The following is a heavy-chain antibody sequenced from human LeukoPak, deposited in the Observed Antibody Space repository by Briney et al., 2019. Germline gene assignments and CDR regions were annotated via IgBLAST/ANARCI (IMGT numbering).Heavy chain of an antibody. V-gene: IGHV3-23*01. CDR1: AFTFSNYA. J-gene: IGHJ4*02. CDR3: ARADWDTAMIDY. CDR2: ISNSDGST. D-gene: IGHD5-18*01. Sequence: QPGGSLRLSCAASAFTFSNYAMGWVRQAPGKGLEWVSTISNSDGSTYYADSVKGRFHISRDNAKNSLYLQMNSLRAEDTAVYYRARADWDTAMIDYWGQGTLVTVSS.